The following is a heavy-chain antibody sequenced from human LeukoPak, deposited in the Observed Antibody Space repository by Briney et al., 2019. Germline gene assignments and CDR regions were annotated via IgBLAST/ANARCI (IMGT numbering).Heavy chain of an antibody. CDR2: ISGSGGST. Sequence: GSLRLSCAASGFTFMNYAVTWVRQAPGKGLEWVSAISGSGGSTYYADSVKGRFTISGDNSKNTLYLQMNSLRAEDTAVYYCAKRSSVAGTFDYWGQGTLVTVSS. CDR1: GFTFMNYA. CDR3: AKRSSVAGTFDY. D-gene: IGHD6-19*01. J-gene: IGHJ4*02. V-gene: IGHV3-23*01.